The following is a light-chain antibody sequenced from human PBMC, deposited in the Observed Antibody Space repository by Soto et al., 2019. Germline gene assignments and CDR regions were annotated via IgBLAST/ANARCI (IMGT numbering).Light chain of an antibody. CDR3: HQRSNWPPLT. CDR2: DAS. Sequence: EIVLTQSPATLSLSPGKRPPPSCRASKGVAGYLDWYQQKPGQAPRLLIYDASNRASGIPARFSGSGSGTDLTLTISSLEPEDLAVYYCHQRSNWPPLTFGGGTKVEIK. CDR1: KGVAGY. J-gene: IGKJ4*01. V-gene: IGKV3-11*01.